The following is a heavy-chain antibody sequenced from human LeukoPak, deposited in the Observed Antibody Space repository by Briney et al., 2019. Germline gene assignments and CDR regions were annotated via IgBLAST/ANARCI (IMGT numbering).Heavy chain of an antibody. D-gene: IGHD2-2*01. J-gene: IGHJ4*02. V-gene: IGHV1-8*02. CDR2: MNPNSGDT. CDR1: GYTFTSYD. Sequence: EASVKVSCKASGYTFTSYDINWVRQVTGQGLEWMGWMNPNSGDTGYAQKFQGRVNMTRNTSISTAYMELSSLRSDDTAVYYCARGVPRYCRSPGRASPGICGVYWGQGTLVTVSS. CDR3: ARGVPRYCRSPGRASPGICGVY.